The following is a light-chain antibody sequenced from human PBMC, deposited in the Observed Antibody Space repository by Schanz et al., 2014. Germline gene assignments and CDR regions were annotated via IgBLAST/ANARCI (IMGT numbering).Light chain of an antibody. V-gene: IGKV3-20*01. CDR2: ATS. Sequence: EIVMTQSPATLSVSPGERATLSCRASQSVSSNLAWYQQKPGQAPRLLIYATSTRATGIPDRFSGSGSGTDFTLTISRLEPGDFAVYYCQQYGSSPWTFGQGTKVEIK. J-gene: IGKJ1*01. CDR1: QSVSSN. CDR3: QQYGSSPWT.